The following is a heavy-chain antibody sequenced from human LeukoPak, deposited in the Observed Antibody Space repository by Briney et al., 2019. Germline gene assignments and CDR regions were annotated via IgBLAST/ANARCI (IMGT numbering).Heavy chain of an antibody. CDR2: VYYSGST. CDR3: ARGPGPDIVVVPAAIFDY. V-gene: IGHV4-39*01. J-gene: IGHJ4*02. D-gene: IGHD2-2*02. CDR1: GGSISSNNYY. Sequence: SETLSLTCTVSGGSISSNNYYWGWIRQPPGKGLEWIGSVYYSGSTYYNPSLKSRVTISVDTSKNQFSLKLSSVTAADTAVYYCARGPGPDIVVVPAAIFDYWGQGTLVTVSS.